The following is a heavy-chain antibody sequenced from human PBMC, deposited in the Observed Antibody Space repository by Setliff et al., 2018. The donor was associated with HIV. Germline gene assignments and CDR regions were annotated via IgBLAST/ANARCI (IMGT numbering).Heavy chain of an antibody. CDR2: MYYSGST. D-gene: IGHD3-22*01. V-gene: IGHV4-31*03. CDR3: ARWYNDDSTGSHMDV. Sequence: PSETLSLTCTVSGDSISSGGYYWNWIRQLPGKGLEWIGNMYYSGSTSYNPSLKSRLTISVDTSKNQFSLKLSSVTAADTAVYYCARWYNDDSTGSHMDVWGKGTTVTVSS. CDR1: GDSISSGGYY. J-gene: IGHJ6*03.